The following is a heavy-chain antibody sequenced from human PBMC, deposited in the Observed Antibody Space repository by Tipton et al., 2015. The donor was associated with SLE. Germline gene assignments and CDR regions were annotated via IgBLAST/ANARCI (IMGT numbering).Heavy chain of an antibody. CDR1: GGSFSGYY. Sequence: LRLSCAVYGGSFSGYYWSWIRQPPGKGLEWIGEINHSRSTNYNSSLTSRVTISVDTSKNQFSLKMSSVTAADTAVYYCARRVAGFDYWGQGTLVTVSS. CDR3: ARRVAGFDY. V-gene: IGHV4-34*01. CDR2: INHSRST. D-gene: IGHD6-19*01. J-gene: IGHJ4*02.